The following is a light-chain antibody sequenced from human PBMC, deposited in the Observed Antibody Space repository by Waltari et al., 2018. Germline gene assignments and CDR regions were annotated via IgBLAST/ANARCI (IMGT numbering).Light chain of an antibody. CDR3: QKLDNYPPPT. Sequence: DIQMTQSPSSLSASVGDRVTITCRASQSISSYLNWYQQKPGKAPKLLIYAASSLQSGVPSRFSGSGSGTDFTLTISSLQPEDFATYYCQKLDNYPPPTFGQGTRLEI. J-gene: IGKJ5*01. CDR1: QSISSY. CDR2: AAS. V-gene: IGKV1-39*01.